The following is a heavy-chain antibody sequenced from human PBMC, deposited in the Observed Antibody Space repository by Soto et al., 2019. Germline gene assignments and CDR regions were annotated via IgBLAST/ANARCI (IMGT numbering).Heavy chain of an antibody. V-gene: IGHV3-30-3*01. CDR3: ARWTGYGSGRYTIGY. Sequence: QVQLVESGGGVAQPGRSLRLSCAASGFSFTSYAMHWVRQAPGKGLEWVALISNDGSNKHFADSVKGRFTISRDTSKNTLFLQLNSLSADDTAVYYCARWTGYGSGRYTIGYWGQGTLVTVSS. CDR1: GFSFTSYA. J-gene: IGHJ4*02. D-gene: IGHD3-10*01. CDR2: ISNDGSNK.